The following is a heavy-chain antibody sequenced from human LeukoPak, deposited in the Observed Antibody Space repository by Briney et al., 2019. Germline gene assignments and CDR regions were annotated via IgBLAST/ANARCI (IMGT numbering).Heavy chain of an antibody. J-gene: IGHJ4*02. CDR3: GRPLQRGSWTQRALDY. V-gene: IGHV1-8*01. CDR2: MSPNSGNA. Sequence: GASVKVSCKASGYTFTSYDISWVRRATGQGLEWMGWMSPNSGNAGYAQRFQGRVTMTRNNSISTAYMELTSLRSEDTAVYYCGRPLQRGSWTQRALDYWGQGTLVTVSS. D-gene: IGHD3-10*01. CDR1: GYTFTSYD.